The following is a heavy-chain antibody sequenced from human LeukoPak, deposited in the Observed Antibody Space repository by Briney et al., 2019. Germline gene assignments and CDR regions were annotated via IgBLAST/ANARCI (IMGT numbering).Heavy chain of an antibody. CDR1: GFTFSNFG. V-gene: IGHV3-30*02. CDR2: IRYDGSNK. Sequence: GGSLRLSCAASGFTFSNFGMHWVRQAPGKGLEWVAFIRYDGSNKYYADSVKGRFTISRDNSKNTLYLQMNSLRGEDTAVYYCAKDGDTMSGTYYYDMDVWGKGTTVTVSS. D-gene: IGHD1-26*01. CDR3: AKDGDTMSGTYYYDMDV. J-gene: IGHJ6*03.